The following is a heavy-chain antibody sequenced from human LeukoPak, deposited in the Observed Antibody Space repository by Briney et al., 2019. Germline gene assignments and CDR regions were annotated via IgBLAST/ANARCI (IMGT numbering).Heavy chain of an antibody. Sequence: SETLSLTCTVSGGSISSGDYYWSWIRQPPGKGLEWIGYIYYSGSTYYNPSLKRRVTISVDTSKNQFSLKLSSVTAADTAVYYCARVTMVRGVIIAYTFDYWGQGTLVTVSS. J-gene: IGHJ4*02. CDR1: GGSISSGDYY. D-gene: IGHD3-10*01. V-gene: IGHV4-30-4*01. CDR2: IYYSGST. CDR3: ARVTMVRGVIIAYTFDY.